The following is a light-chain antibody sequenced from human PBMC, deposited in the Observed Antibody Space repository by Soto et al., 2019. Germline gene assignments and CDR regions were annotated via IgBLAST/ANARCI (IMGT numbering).Light chain of an antibody. CDR3: SSYTSSSTYV. CDR1: SSDVGGYNY. J-gene: IGLJ1*01. Sequence: QSVRTQPAPVSGSPGQSITISCTGTSSDVGGYNYVSWYQQHPGKAPKLMIYDVSNRPSGVSNRFSGSKSGNTASLTISGLQAEDEADYYCSSYTSSSTYVFGTGTKVTVL. V-gene: IGLV2-14*01. CDR2: DVS.